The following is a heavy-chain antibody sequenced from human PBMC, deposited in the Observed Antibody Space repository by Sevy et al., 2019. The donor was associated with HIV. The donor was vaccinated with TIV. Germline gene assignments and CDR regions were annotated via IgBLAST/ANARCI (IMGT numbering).Heavy chain of an antibody. CDR1: GFTFSSYE. V-gene: IGHV3-48*03. CDR2: ISSSGTTI. Sequence: GGSLRLSCEASGFTFSSYEMNWVRQAPGKGLEWVSYISSSGTTIKYADSVKGRFTISRDNAKNSLYMQMNSLRAEDTAVYDCARVDTNYDEGFDPWGQGTLVTVSS. J-gene: IGHJ5*02. D-gene: IGHD3-22*01. CDR3: ARVDTNYDEGFDP.